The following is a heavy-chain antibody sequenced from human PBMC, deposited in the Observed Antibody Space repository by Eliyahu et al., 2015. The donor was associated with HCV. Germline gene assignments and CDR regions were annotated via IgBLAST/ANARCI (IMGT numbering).Heavy chain of an antibody. CDR1: GGTFSSYA. J-gene: IGHJ6*02. CDR2: IIPIXTTP. D-gene: IGHD2-2*01. V-gene: IGHV1-69*06. CDR3: ARSLVPAALNYYYYYVMDV. Sequence: QVQLVQSGAEVEKPGSSVRVSXKAXGGTFSSYAIXWVRQAPGQGLEWRGGIIPIXTTPSYXQKFXGRITITADISTDTAYLELSSLRSEDTAVYYCARSLVPAALNYYYYYVMDVWGQGTTVTVSS.